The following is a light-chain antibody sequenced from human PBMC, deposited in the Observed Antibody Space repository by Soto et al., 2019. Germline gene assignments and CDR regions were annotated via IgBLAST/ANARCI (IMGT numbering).Light chain of an antibody. CDR2: FGS. V-gene: IGKV2-28*01. CDR3: MQALKNPWT. J-gene: IGKJ1*01. Sequence: DIVMTQSPLSLPVTPGGPASISCRSSQSLLQSNGHTYLDWYLQKPGQSPQLLIYFGSIRASGVPDRFSGSGSGTDFTLKISRVEAEDVGVYYCMQALKNPWTFGQGTKVEIK. CDR1: QSLLQSNGHTY.